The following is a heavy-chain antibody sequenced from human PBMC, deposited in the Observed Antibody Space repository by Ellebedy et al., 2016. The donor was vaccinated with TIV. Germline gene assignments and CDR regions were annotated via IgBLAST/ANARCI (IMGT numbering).Heavy chain of an antibody. J-gene: IGHJ4*02. Sequence: GGSLRLSXAASGFTFSSYGMHWVRQAPGKGLEWVAVIWYDGSNKYYADSVKGRFTISRDNSKNTLYLQMNSLRAEDTAVYYCARDDIAVAGTLDYWGQGTLVTVSP. CDR1: GFTFSSYG. CDR2: IWYDGSNK. D-gene: IGHD6-19*01. V-gene: IGHV3-33*01. CDR3: ARDDIAVAGTLDY.